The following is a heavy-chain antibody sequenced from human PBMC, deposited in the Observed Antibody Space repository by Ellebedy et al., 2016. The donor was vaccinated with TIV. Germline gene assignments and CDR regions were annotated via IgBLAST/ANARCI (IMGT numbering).Heavy chain of an antibody. J-gene: IGHJ4*02. CDR2: IYWNDET. CDR3: AHRQNYSFDY. D-gene: IGHD1-7*01. CDR1: GFSLSASGGG. V-gene: IGHV2-5*01. Sequence: SGPTLVTPTQTLTLTCTFSGFSLSASGGGVAWIRQPPGKALACLALIYWNDETYYIPSLRTRLTITKDTSRNQLVLTMTNVDPVDTATYYGAHRQNYSFDYWGQGTLVTVSS.